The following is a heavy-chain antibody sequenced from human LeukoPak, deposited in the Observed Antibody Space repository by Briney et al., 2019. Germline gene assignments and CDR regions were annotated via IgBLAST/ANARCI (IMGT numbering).Heavy chain of an antibody. CDR3: AKEDENYDILTGHEYFQH. CDR1: GSTFSSYA. V-gene: IGHV3-23*01. CDR2: ISGNGGST. J-gene: IGHJ1*01. Sequence: GGSLRLSCAASGSTFSSYAMSWVRQAPGKGLEWVSAISGNGGSTYYADSVKGRFTISRDNSKNTLYLQMNSLRAEDTAVYYCAKEDENYDILTGHEYFQHWGQGTLVTVSS. D-gene: IGHD3-9*01.